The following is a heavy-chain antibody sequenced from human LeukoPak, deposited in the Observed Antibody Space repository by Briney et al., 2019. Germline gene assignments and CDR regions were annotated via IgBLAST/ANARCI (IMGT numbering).Heavy chain of an antibody. D-gene: IGHD6-19*01. CDR3: ARGASGWYG. V-gene: IGHV3-48*01. J-gene: IGHJ4*02. CDR1: GFTFSSYS. CDR2: ISSSSSTI. Sequence: GGSLRLSCAASGFTFSSYSMNWVRQAPGKGLEWVSYISSSSSTIYYADSVEGRFTISRDNAKNSLYLQMNSLRAEDTAVYYCARGASGWYGWGQGTLVTVSS.